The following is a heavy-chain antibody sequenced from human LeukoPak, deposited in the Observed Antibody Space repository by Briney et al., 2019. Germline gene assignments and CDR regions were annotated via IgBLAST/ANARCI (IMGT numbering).Heavy chain of an antibody. Sequence: GGSLRLSCAASGFTFSSHWMSWVRQAPRKGLEWVANIERDGSEKNYVESVRGRFTISRDNAKNALYLQMNSLRAEDTAVYFCAREPTAVGLWGQGTLVTVSS. CDR2: IERDGSEK. V-gene: IGHV3-7*01. J-gene: IGHJ4*02. CDR3: AREPTAVGL. D-gene: IGHD1-26*01. CDR1: GFTFSSHW.